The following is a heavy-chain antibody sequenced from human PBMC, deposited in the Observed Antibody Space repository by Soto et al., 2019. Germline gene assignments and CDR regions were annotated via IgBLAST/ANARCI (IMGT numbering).Heavy chain of an antibody. CDR1: GYTFTSYG. V-gene: IGHV1-18*01. CDR3: ARGYCSGGSCALWFDP. CDR2: ISAYNGNT. Sequence: ASVKVSCKASGYTFTSYGISWVRQAPGQGLEWMGWISAYNGNTNYAQKLQGRVTMTTNTSTSTAYMELSSLRSEDTAAYYRARGYCSGGSCALWFDPWGQGTLVTVS. D-gene: IGHD2-15*01. J-gene: IGHJ5*02.